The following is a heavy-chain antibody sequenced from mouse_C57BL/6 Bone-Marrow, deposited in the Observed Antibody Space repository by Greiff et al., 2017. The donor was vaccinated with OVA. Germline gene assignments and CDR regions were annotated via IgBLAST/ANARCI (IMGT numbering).Heavy chain of an antibody. Sequence: VQLQQSGPELVKPGASVKISCKASGYTFTDYYMNWVKQSHGKSLEWIGDINPNNGGTSYNQKFKGKATLTVDKSSSTAYMELRSLTSEDSAVYYCARRWDYWGQGTTLTVSS. J-gene: IGHJ2*01. CDR2: INPNNGGT. CDR3: ARRWDY. V-gene: IGHV1-26*01. CDR1: GYTFTDYY.